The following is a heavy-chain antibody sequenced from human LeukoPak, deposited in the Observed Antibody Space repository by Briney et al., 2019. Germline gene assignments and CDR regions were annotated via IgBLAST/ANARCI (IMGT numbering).Heavy chain of an antibody. V-gene: IGHV3-21*01. CDR2: ITSSSNYI. Sequence: GGSLRLSCAASGFTFSTYSMNWVRQSPGKGLEWVTSITSSSNYIYYADSVKGRFTISRDNAKNSLYLQMNSLRAEDTAVYYCARGGSYGFDIWGQGTMVTVSS. CDR3: ARGGSYGFDI. CDR1: GFTFSTYS. D-gene: IGHD1-26*01. J-gene: IGHJ3*02.